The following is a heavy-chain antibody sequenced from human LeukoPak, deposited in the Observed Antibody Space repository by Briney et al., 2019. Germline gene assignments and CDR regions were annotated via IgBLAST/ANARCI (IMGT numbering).Heavy chain of an antibody. CDR3: ARAADTAHTKFDY. D-gene: IGHD5-18*01. CDR1: GYTFTGYY. Sequence: ASVKVSCKASGYTFTGYYMHWVRQAPGQGLEWMGWINPNSGGTNYAQKFQGRVTMTRDTSISTAYMELSRLRSDDTAVYYCARAADTAHTKFDYWGQGTLVTVSS. J-gene: IGHJ4*02. CDR2: INPNSGGT. V-gene: IGHV1-2*02.